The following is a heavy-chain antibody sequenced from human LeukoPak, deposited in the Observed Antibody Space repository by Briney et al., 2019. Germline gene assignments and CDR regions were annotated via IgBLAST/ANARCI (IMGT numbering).Heavy chain of an antibody. V-gene: IGHV3-23*01. CDR2: IRANSNMG. D-gene: IGHD2-15*01. CDR3: AKDQEDRGYPSSFDF. J-gene: IGHJ4*02. Sequence: PGGSLRLSCAASGFSFSDLTMNWVRQAPGKGLEWVSGIRANSNMGFYLESVRGRFTISRDNSKNTLYLQMDSLRVDDTAVYFCAKDQEDRGYPSSFDFWGQGTLVTVSS. CDR1: GFSFSDLT.